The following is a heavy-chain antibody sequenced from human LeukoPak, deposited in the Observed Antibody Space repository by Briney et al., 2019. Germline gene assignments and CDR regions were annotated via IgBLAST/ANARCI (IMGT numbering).Heavy chain of an antibody. CDR2: ISGSGGST. CDR3: AKDRDRITMVRGAPLNWFDP. CDR1: GLTFSSYA. Sequence: GGSLRLSCAASGLTFSSYALSWVRQAPGKGLEWVSAISGSGGSTYYADSVKGRFTISRDNSKNTLYLQMNSLRAEDTAVYYCAKDRDRITMVRGAPLNWFDPWGQGTLVTVSS. J-gene: IGHJ5*02. V-gene: IGHV3-23*01. D-gene: IGHD3-10*01.